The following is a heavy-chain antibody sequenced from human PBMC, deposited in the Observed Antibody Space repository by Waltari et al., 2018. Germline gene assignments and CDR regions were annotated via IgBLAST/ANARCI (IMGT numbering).Heavy chain of an antibody. D-gene: IGHD3-10*01. CDR2: IYYSGST. CDR3: ARLRHYYGSGSYPNIYYFDY. Sequence: QVQLQESGPGLVKPSETLSLTCTVSGGSISSYYWSWIRQPPGKGLEWIGYIYYSGSTNYNPSLKSRVTISVYTSKNQFSLKLSSVTAADTAVYYCARLRHYYGSGSYPNIYYFDYWGQGTLVTVSS. CDR1: GGSISSYY. V-gene: IGHV4-59*01. J-gene: IGHJ4*02.